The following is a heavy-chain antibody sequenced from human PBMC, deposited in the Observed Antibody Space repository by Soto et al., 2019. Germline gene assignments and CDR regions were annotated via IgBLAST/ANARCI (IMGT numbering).Heavy chain of an antibody. CDR1: GFRFSDVW. V-gene: IGHV3-15*01. J-gene: IGHJ3*02. Sequence: QLVESGGGLVKPGESLTLSCEASGFRFSDVWLHWVRQAPGKGLEWVGRIKSQVAGGATDYAAPVRGRLTISRDDSRNMLYFPMINLKTEDTSVYYSALGFKPAFEMWGHGTMVTVSS. CDR3: ALGFKPAFEM. CDR2: IKSQVAGGAT.